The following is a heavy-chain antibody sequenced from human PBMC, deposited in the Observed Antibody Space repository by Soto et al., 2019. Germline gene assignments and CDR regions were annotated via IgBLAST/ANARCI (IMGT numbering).Heavy chain of an antibody. CDR2: IYYSGST. Sequence: SETLSLTCTVSGGSVSSGSYYWSWIRPPPGKGLEWIGYIYYSGSTNYNPSLKSGVTISVDTSKNQFSLKLSSVTAADTAVYYCARTYYDILTGYWFDPWGQGTLVTVSS. D-gene: IGHD3-9*01. J-gene: IGHJ5*02. CDR3: ARTYYDILTGYWFDP. CDR1: GGSVSSGSYY. V-gene: IGHV4-61*01.